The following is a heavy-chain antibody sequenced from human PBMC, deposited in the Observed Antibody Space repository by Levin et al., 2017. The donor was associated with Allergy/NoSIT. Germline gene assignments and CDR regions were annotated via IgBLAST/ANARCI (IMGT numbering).Heavy chain of an antibody. V-gene: IGHV1-69*13. CDR2: IVPVFGST. CDR1: GGTFSHYA. D-gene: IGHD5-18*01. Sequence: ASVKVSCKASGGTFSHYALSWVRQAPGQGFEWMGGIVPVFGSTNYAQKFHGRVTITADESTSTANMELSSLRSDDTAGYYCVTRRAYSCGHYYFDYWGQGTLVTVSS. CDR3: VTRRAYSCGHYYFDY. J-gene: IGHJ4*02.